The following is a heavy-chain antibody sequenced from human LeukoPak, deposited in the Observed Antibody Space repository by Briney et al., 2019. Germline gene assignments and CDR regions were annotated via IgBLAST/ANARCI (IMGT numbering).Heavy chain of an antibody. CDR2: ISAYNGNT. CDR1: GYTFTSYG. Sequence: ASVKVSCKASGYTFTSYGISWVRQAPGQGLEWMGWISAYNGNTNYAQKLQGRVTMTTDTSTSTAYMELRSLRSDDTAVYYCATMGTYDILTGWSWVWFDPWGQGTLVTVSS. V-gene: IGHV1-18*01. J-gene: IGHJ5*02. CDR3: ATMGTYDILTGWSWVWFDP. D-gene: IGHD3-9*01.